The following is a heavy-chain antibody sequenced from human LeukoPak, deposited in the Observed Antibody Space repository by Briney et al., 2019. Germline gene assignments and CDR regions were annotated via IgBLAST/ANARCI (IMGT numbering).Heavy chain of an antibody. D-gene: IGHD1/OR15-1a*01. CDR2: ISYDGSNK. V-gene: IGHV3-30*03. CDR1: GFTFSSYG. CDR3: AREGNSALPDY. J-gene: IGHJ4*02. Sequence: GGSLRLSCAASGFTFSSYGMHWVRQAPGKGLEWVAVISYDGSNKYYADSVKGRFTISRDNSKNTLYLQMNSLRAEDTAVFYCAREGNSALPDYWGQGTLVTVSS.